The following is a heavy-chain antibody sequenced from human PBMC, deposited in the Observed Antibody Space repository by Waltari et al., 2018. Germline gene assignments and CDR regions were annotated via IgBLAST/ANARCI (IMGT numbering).Heavy chain of an antibody. CDR1: GYTFTGYY. CDR3: ARGSSNRYYYYGMDV. D-gene: IGHD2-2*01. Sequence: QVQLVQSGAEVKKPGASVKVSCKASGYTFTGYYLHWVRQAPGQGLEWMGWINPNSGGTNYAQKFQGWVTMTRDTSISTAYMELSRLRSDDTAVYYCARGSSNRYYYYGMDVWGQGTTVTVSS. V-gene: IGHV1-2*04. J-gene: IGHJ6*02. CDR2: INPNSGGT.